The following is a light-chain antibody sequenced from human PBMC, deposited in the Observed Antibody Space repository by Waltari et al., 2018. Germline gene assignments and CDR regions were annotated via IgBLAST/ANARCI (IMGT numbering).Light chain of an antibody. CDR2: TNY. V-gene: IGLV1-44*01. CDR3: AAWDNNGHVV. Sequence: QSVLTQPPSASGTPGQRVIIACSGSSSNIGSNTVHWYQHLPGTAPKLLIYTNYQRPSGVPARFSASNSGTSAALTISGLQSVDEADYYCAAWDNNGHVVFGGGTKVTIL. J-gene: IGLJ2*01. CDR1: SSNIGSNT.